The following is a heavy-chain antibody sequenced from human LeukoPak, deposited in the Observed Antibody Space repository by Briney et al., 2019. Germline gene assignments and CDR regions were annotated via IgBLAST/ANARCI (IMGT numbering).Heavy chain of an antibody. J-gene: IGHJ4*02. Sequence: GGSLRLSCAVSGFTFSSYSMNWVRQAPGKGLEWVSYISSSSSTIYYADSVKGRFTISRDNARNSVYLQMNSLTTEDTAVYYCARDEDYSSSFFDYWGQGTLVTVSS. D-gene: IGHD6-6*01. CDR2: ISSSSSTI. CDR3: ARDEDYSSSFFDY. CDR1: GFTFSSYS. V-gene: IGHV3-48*04.